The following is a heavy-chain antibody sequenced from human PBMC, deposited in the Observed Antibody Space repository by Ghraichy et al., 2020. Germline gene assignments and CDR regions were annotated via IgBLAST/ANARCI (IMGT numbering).Heavy chain of an antibody. V-gene: IGHV4-39*01. CDR1: GGSISSSSYY. D-gene: IGHD3-22*01. J-gene: IGHJ5*02. CDR2: IYYSGST. Sequence: GSLSLTCTVSGGSISSSSYYWGWIRQPPGKGLEWIGSIYYSGSTYYNPSLKSRVTISVDTSKNQFSLKLSSVTAADTAVYYCARHFYYYDSSGYYYESGWFDPWGQGTLVTVSS. CDR3: ARHFYYYDSSGYYYESGWFDP.